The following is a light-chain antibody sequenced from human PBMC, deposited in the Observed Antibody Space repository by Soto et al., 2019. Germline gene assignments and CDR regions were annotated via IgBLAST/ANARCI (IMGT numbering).Light chain of an antibody. CDR2: AAS. J-gene: IGKJ1*01. Sequence: DIQMTQSPSILSASVGDRVTITCRASQSISNWMAWYQQKPGRAPKLLIYAASSLESGVPSRFSGSGSGTEFTLTISSLQPDDFATYYCQQYNSYSRTFGQGTKVEIK. CDR3: QQYNSYSRT. V-gene: IGKV1-5*01. CDR1: QSISNW.